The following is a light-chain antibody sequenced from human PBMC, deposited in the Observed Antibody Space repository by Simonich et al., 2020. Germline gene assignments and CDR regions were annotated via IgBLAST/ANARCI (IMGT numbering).Light chain of an antibody. CDR1: QSLLHSNGYNY. V-gene: IGKV2-28*01. CDR2: LGS. Sequence: DIVMTQSPLSLPVTPGEPASISCRSSQSLLHSNGYNYLDWYLQKPGQSPKLLIYLGSNRASGVPDRFSGSGSGTDFTLKISRVEAEEVGVYYCMQALQTPWTFGQGTKVEIK. CDR3: MQALQTPWT. J-gene: IGKJ1*01.